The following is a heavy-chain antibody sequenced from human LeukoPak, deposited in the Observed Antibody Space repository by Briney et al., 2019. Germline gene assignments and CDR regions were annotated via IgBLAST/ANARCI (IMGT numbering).Heavy chain of an antibody. CDR3: VRHVSGTYYRFDY. CDR1: GDSISSSNYF. J-gene: IGHJ4*02. CDR2: LSSGGTT. Sequence: SETLSLTCTVSGDSISSSNYFWGWIRQPPGKGLDWIVSLSSGGTTYYYGSLKSRVTVSVDTSKSQFSLKLNSVTAADTAVYYCVRHVSGTYYRFDYWGQGTLVTVSS. V-gene: IGHV4-39*01. D-gene: IGHD1-26*01.